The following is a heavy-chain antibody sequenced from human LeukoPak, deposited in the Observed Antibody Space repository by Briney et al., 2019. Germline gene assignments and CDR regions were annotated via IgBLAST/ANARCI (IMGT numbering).Heavy chain of an antibody. Sequence: GSLRLSCAASGFTFSSYAISWVRHAPGKGLDWVSAISCSGGSTYYAASVKGRFTIPRDNSKNTLYLQMNSLRAEDTAVYYCAKTLRYFDWLSPFDYWGQGTLVTVSS. CDR2: ISCSGGST. D-gene: IGHD3-9*01. CDR1: GFTFSSYA. J-gene: IGHJ4*02. CDR3: AKTLRYFDWLSPFDY. V-gene: IGHV3-23*01.